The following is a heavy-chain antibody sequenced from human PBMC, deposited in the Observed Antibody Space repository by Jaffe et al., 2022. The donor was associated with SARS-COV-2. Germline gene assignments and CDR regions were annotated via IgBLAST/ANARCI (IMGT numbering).Heavy chain of an antibody. CDR3: ARGPGRYYGMDV. CDR2: IYYSGST. J-gene: IGHJ6*02. CDR1: GGSIGSGGYY. V-gene: IGHV4-31*03. D-gene: IGHD3-10*01. Sequence: QVQLQESGPGLVKPSQTLSLTCTVSGGSIGSGGYYWSWIRQHPGKGLEWIGYIYYSGSTYYNPSLKSRVNISVDTSKNQFSLKVSSVTAADTAVYYCARGPGRYYGMDVWGQGTTVTVSS.